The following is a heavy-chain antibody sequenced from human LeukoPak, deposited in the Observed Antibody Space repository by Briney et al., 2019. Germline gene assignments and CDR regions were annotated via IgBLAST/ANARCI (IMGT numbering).Heavy chain of an antibody. Sequence: ASVKVSCKASGYTFTSYDINWVRQATGQGLEWMGWMNPNSGNTGYAQKFQGRVTITRNTSISTAYMELSSLRSEDTAVYYCARDGRYNWNYYYYYYMDVWGKGTTVTVSS. D-gene: IGHD1-20*01. CDR3: ARDGRYNWNYYYYYYMDV. CDR1: GYTFTSYD. J-gene: IGHJ6*03. CDR2: MNPNSGNT. V-gene: IGHV1-8*03.